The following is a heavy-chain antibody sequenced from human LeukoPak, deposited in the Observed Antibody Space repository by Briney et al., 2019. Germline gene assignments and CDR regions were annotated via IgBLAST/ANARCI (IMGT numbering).Heavy chain of an antibody. J-gene: IGHJ4*02. V-gene: IGHV4-39*01. D-gene: IGHD6-13*01. CDR2: IYYSGST. Sequence: PSETLSLTCTVSGGSISSSSYYWGWIRQPPGKGLEWIGSIYYSGSTYYNPSLKSRVTISVDTSKNQFTLKLSSVTAADTAVYYCARHTYSSSWYTIDYWGQGTLVTVSS. CDR3: ARHTYSSSWYTIDY. CDR1: GGSISSSSYY.